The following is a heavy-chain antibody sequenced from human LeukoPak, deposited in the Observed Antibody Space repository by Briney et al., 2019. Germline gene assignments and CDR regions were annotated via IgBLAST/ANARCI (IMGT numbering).Heavy chain of an antibody. CDR2: IYYSGNT. CDR1: GGSLSSGDYY. CDR3: AREDGTIVRGVITGGYFQH. D-gene: IGHD3-10*01. V-gene: IGHV4-30-4*01. Sequence: SETLSLTCTVSGGSLSSGDYYWGWVRQPPGRGLEWVGCIYYSGNTYYNPSLKSRVTISVDTSKNQFSLKLSSVTAADTAVYYCAREDGTIVRGVITGGYFQHWGQGTLVTVSS. J-gene: IGHJ1*01.